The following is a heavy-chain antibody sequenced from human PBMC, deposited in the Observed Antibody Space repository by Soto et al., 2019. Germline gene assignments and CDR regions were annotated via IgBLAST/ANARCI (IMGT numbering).Heavy chain of an antibody. CDR2: INPSTGTT. CDR3: ARASWDRVRGVKEFDY. D-gene: IGHD3-10*01. Sequence: QVQLVQSGAEVKKPGASVKVSCKASGYTFTNDYMHWVRQAPGQGLEWMGIINPSTGTTSYAQKFQGRVTMTRDTSTSTVHMELSSLRSDATAVYYCARASWDRVRGVKEFDYGGQGTLVTVSS. CDR1: GYTFTNDY. J-gene: IGHJ4*02. V-gene: IGHV1-46*01.